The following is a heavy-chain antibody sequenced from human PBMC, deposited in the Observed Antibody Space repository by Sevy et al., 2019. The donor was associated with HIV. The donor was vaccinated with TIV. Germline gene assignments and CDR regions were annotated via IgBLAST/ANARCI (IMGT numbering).Heavy chain of an antibody. CDR2: IYPDDSDI. V-gene: IGHV5-51*01. CDR3: ARRVYDSTGYPQYIFHY. Sequence: GESLKISCKASGYRFTSYWIGWVRQMPGKGLEWMGIIYPDDSDIRYSPSFQGQVTISADKSISTAYLQWSSLKASDTAMYFCARRVYDSTGYPQYIFHYWGQGTQVTVSS. D-gene: IGHD3-22*01. CDR1: GYRFTSYW. J-gene: IGHJ4*02.